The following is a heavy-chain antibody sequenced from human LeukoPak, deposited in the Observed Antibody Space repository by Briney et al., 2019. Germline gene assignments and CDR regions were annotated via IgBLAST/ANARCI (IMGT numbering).Heavy chain of an antibody. CDR3: ARGGPEWPLDY. J-gene: IGHJ4*02. CDR2: ISSSSSTI. V-gene: IGHV3-48*01. D-gene: IGHD3-3*01. Sequence: GGSLRLSCAASGFTFSSYSMNWVRQAPGKGLEWVSYISSSSSTIYYADSVKGRFTISRDNAKNTLYLQMNSLRAEDTAVYYCARGGPEWPLDYWGQGTLVTVSS. CDR1: GFTFSSYS.